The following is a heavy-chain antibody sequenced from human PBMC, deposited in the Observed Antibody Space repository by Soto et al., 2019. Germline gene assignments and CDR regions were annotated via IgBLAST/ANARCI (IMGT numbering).Heavy chain of an antibody. V-gene: IGHV3-30*18. CDR3: AKSVYNWNDGFFDY. CDR1: GFTFSSYG. J-gene: IGHJ4*02. CDR2: VSYDGSDK. Sequence: LRLSCAASGFTFSSYGMHWVRQAPGKGLEWVALVSYDGSDKYYADSVKGRFTISRDNSKNTLYLQMSSLRAEDTAVYYCAKSVYNWNDGFFDYWGQGTLVTVSS. D-gene: IGHD1-1*01.